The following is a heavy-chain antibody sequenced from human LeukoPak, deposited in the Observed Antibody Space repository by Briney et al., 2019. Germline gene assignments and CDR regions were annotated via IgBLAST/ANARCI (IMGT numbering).Heavy chain of an antibody. D-gene: IGHD5-24*01. CDR2: IIPSGHTT. CDR3: AKDDRWLQFCC. CDR1: GFTFTKYA. V-gene: IGHV3-23*01. Sequence: GGSLRLSCAASGFTFTKYAMSWVRQAPGKGLEWVSGIIPSGHTTYYADSVRGRFTISRDNSRNTLYLQMNSLRAEDTAVYYCAKDDRWLQFCCWGQGTLVTVSA. J-gene: IGHJ4*02.